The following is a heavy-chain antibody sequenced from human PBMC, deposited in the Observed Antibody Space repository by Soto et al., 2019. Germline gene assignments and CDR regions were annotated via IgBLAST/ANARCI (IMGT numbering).Heavy chain of an antibody. CDR2: IYSGGST. Sequence: EVQLVESGGGLIQPGGSLRLSCAASGFTVSSNYMSWVRQAPGKGLEWVSGIYSGGSTYYADSVKGRFTISRDNSKNKLYLQMNSLRAEHKAVYYCAGDGYYGWGSFDYYGMDVWGQGTTVTVSS. V-gene: IGHV3-53*01. CDR3: AGDGYYGWGSFDYYGMDV. CDR1: GFTVSSNY. D-gene: IGHD3-10*01. J-gene: IGHJ6*02.